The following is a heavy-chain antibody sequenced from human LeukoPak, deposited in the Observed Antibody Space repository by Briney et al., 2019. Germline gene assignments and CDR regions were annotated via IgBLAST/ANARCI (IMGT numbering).Heavy chain of an antibody. D-gene: IGHD3-3*01. J-gene: IGHJ6*02. CDR1: GFTFSSYW. CDR2: IKQDGSEK. Sequence: GGSLRLSCAASGFTFSSYWMSWVRQAPGKGLEWVANIKQDGSEKYYVDSVKGRFTISRDNSKNTLYLQMNSLRAEDTAVYYCAKAGYDFWSGPGGYYYGMDVWGQGTTVTVSS. V-gene: IGHV3-7*03. CDR3: AKAGYDFWSGPGGYYYGMDV.